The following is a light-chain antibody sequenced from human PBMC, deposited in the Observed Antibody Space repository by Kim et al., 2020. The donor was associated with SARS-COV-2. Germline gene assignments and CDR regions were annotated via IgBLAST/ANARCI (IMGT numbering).Light chain of an antibody. CDR3: QQSYSMPLT. V-gene: IGKV1-39*01. CDR1: QSISSF. J-gene: IGKJ4*01. CDR2: GAS. Sequence: DIQMTQSPSSLSASVADRVTITCRASQSISSFLNWYQQKPGQAPKLLIYGASSSQSGVPSRFSGSGSGTDFTLTISSLQPEDFATYHCQQSYSMPLTFGGGTKVDIK.